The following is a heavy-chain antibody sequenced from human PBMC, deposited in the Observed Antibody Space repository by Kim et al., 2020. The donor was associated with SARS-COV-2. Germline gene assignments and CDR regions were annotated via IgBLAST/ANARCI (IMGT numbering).Heavy chain of an antibody. D-gene: IGHD4-17*01. V-gene: IGHV3-33*06. CDR3: VKARFDGYYYY. CDR1: GFTFSNYG. CDR2: IWYDGSNK. J-gene: IGHJ4*02. Sequence: GGSLRLSCAASGFTFSNYGMHWVRQAPGKGLEWVAVIWYDGSNKYYADSVKGRFTISRDNSKNTQWLQMNSLRAEDTAVYYCVKARFDGYYYYWGQRALVTVSS.